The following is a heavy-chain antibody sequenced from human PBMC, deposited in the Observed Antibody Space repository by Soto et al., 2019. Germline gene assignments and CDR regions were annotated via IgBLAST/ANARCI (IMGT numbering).Heavy chain of an antibody. Sequence: ASVKVSCKACGYTFTSDYMHCVRQAPGQGLEWMGIINPSGGSTSYAQKFQGRVTMTRDTSTSTVYMELSSLRSEDTAVYYCARDRLSSIAAAGNFDYWGQGPLVTVPS. V-gene: IGHV1-46*01. CDR2: INPSGGST. CDR3: ARDRLSSIAAAGNFDY. J-gene: IGHJ4*02. CDR1: GYTFTSDY. D-gene: IGHD6-13*01.